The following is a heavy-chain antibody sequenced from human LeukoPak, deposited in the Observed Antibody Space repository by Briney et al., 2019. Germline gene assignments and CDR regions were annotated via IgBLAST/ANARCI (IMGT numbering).Heavy chain of an antibody. CDR1: GYTFAGYY. CDR2: IYPNSGGT. Sequence: GASVKVSCKASGYTFAGYYMHWVRQAPGQGLEWMGWIYPNSGGTNYAQKFQGRVTMTRDTSISTAYMELSRLRSDDTAVYYCARISGSLLAFDYWGQGTLLTVSS. J-gene: IGHJ4*02. D-gene: IGHD3-22*01. V-gene: IGHV1-2*02. CDR3: ARISGSLLAFDY.